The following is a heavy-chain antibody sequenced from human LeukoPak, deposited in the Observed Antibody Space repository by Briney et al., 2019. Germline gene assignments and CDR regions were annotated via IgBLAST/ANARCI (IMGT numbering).Heavy chain of an antibody. CDR1: GYTFTTYG. V-gene: IGHV1-18*01. D-gene: IGHD1-26*01. CDR3: ARSRTGGYLTNFDL. CDR2: SSPYNGNT. Sequence: ASVKVSCKASGYTFTTYGISWVRQAPGQGLEWMGWSSPYNGNTNYAQKFQGRVTITRNTSISTAYMELSSLRSEDTAVYYCARSRTGGYLTNFDLWGRGTLVTVSS. J-gene: IGHJ2*01.